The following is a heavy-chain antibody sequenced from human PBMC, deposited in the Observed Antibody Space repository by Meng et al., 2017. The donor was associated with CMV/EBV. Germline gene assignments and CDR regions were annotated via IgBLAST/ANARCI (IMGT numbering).Heavy chain of an antibody. V-gene: IGHV4-4*07. J-gene: IGHJ5*02. CDR3: ARDLMNCSSTSCANWFDP. Sequence: QVPLKESGPGLMTPSETLSLTCTVSGGSISSYYRSWIRQPAGKGLEWIGRIYTSGSTNYNPSLKSRVTMSVDTSKNQFSLKLSSVTAADTAVYYCARDLMNCSSTSCANWFDPWGQGTLVTVSS. CDR2: IYTSGST. D-gene: IGHD2-2*01. CDR1: GGSISSYY.